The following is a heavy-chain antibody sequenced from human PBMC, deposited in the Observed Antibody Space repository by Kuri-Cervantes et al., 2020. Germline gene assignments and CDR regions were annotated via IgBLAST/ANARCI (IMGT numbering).Heavy chain of an antibody. V-gene: IGHV3-30*03. J-gene: IGHJ4*02. CDR2: ISYDGSNK. CDR1: GFTFSSYG. Sequence: GESLKISCAASGFTFSSYGMHWVRQAPGKGLEWVAVISYDGSNKYYADSVKGRFTISRDNSKNTLYLQMNSLRAEDTAVYYCARDNGDGGYDYWGQGTLVTVSS. CDR3: ARDNGDGGYDY. D-gene: IGHD4-17*01.